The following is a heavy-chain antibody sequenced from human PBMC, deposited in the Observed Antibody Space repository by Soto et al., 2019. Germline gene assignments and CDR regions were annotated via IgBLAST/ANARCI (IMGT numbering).Heavy chain of an antibody. D-gene: IGHD6-13*01. CDR1: GGTFSSYT. J-gene: IGHJ4*02. CDR3: ARDSSSWFNFDY. V-gene: IGHV1-69*08. CDR2: IIPILGIA. Sequence: QVQLVQSGAEVKKPGSSVKVSCKASGGTFSSYTISWVRQAPERGLEWMGRIIPILGIANYAQKFQGRVTITADKSTSTAYMELSSLRSEDTAVYYCARDSSSWFNFDYWGPGTLVTVSS.